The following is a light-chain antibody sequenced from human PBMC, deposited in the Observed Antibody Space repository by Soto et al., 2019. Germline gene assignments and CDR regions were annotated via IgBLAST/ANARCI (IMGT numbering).Light chain of an antibody. CDR1: QSLRSS. J-gene: IGKJ1*01. V-gene: IGKV3-15*01. CDR3: QQYGGSPRT. CDR2: DAS. Sequence: ETMMTQSPDTLSVSLGERATLSCRASQSLRSSLAWYQQKPGQAPRLLIYDASTRATGIPARFSGSGSGTDFTLTISGLQSEDFAVYYCQQYGGSPRTFGQGTKVDIK.